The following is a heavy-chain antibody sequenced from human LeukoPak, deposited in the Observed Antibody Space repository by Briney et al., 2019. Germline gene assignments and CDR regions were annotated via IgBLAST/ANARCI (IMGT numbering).Heavy chain of an antibody. CDR3: ARGEQQLAYGVHY. J-gene: IGHJ4*02. V-gene: IGHV4-34*01. Sequence: SETLSLTCAVYGGSFSGYYWSWSRQPPGKGLEWIGEINQSGSTNYNPSLKSRVTISVDTSKNQFSLKLSSVTAADTAVYYCARGEQQLAYGVHYWGQGTLVTVSS. D-gene: IGHD6-13*01. CDR1: GGSFSGYY. CDR2: INQSGST.